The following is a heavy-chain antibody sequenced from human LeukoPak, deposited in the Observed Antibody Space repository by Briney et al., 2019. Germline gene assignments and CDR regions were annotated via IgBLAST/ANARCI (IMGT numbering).Heavy chain of an antibody. CDR2: INQDGGRT. CDR1: GFTFSSLW. J-gene: IGHJ6*03. CDR3: TKDRQGPNQYHMDV. Sequence: GGSLRLSCAASGFTFSSLWMSWVRKAPGRGPEWVANINQDGGRTYYVASVKGRFTISRDNAKNSLRLKMSSLRAEDTAVYYCTKDRQGPNQYHMDVWGKGTTVTVSS. V-gene: IGHV3-7*01.